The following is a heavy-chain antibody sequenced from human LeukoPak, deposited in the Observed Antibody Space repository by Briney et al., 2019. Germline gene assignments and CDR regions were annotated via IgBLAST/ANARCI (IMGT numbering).Heavy chain of an antibody. Sequence: ASVKVSCKASGYTFTGYYMHWVRQAPGQGLEWMGIINPSGGSTSYAQKFQGRVTMTRDTSTSTVYMELSSLRSEDTAVYYCARDTAAAGGWFDPWGQGTLVTVSS. CDR2: INPSGGST. J-gene: IGHJ5*02. CDR3: ARDTAAAGGWFDP. V-gene: IGHV1-46*01. CDR1: GYTFTGYY. D-gene: IGHD6-13*01.